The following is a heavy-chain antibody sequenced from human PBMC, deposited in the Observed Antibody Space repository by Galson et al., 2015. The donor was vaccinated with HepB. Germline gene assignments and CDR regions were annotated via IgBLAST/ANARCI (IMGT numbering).Heavy chain of an antibody. CDR1: GGSLSGFY. Sequence: SETLSLTCAVYGGSLSGFYWSWIRRPPGKGLKWIGDINHSGTTYYNPSLKSRVTISVDTSKNQFSLKLRSVTAADTAAYYCARRRTVNIPLYGYYYLDVWGKGTTVTVSS. J-gene: IGHJ6*03. CDR3: ARRRTVNIPLYGYYYLDV. D-gene: IGHD4-17*01. V-gene: IGHV4-34*01. CDR2: INHSGTT.